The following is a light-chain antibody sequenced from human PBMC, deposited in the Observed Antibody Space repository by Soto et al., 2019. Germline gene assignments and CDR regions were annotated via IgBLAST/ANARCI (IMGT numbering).Light chain of an antibody. CDR1: QSVSSSY. Sequence: EIVLTQSPGTLSLSPGERATLSCRASQSVSSSYLAWYQQKPGQAPRLLIYGASSRATGIPDRFSGSGSGTGFTLTISRLEPEDCAVYYCQQYGSSPLTFGGGTKVGIK. J-gene: IGKJ4*01. V-gene: IGKV3-20*01. CDR3: QQYGSSPLT. CDR2: GAS.